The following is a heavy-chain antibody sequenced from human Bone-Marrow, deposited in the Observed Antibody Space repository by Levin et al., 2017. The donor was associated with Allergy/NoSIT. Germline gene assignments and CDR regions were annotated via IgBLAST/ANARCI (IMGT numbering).Heavy chain of an antibody. CDR2: IYTSGST. V-gene: IGHV4-4*07. J-gene: IGHJ6*02. CDR1: GGSISSYY. Sequence: SETLSLTCTVSGGSISSYYWSWIRQPAGKGLEWIGRIYTSGSTNYNPSLKSRVTMSVDTSKNQFSLKLSSVTAADTAVYYCARDGGLMVVPAASYYYYGMDVWGQGTTVTVSS. CDR3: ARDGGLMVVPAASYYYYGMDV. D-gene: IGHD2-2*01.